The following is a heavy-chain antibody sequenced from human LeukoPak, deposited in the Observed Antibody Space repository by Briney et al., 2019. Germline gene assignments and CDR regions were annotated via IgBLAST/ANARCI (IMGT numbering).Heavy chain of an antibody. CDR2: ISAYNGNT. J-gene: IGHJ3*02. V-gene: IGHV1-18*01. CDR1: GYTFTSYG. D-gene: IGHD6-19*01. CDR3: ARVRAVAGLVDAFDK. Sequence: ASVKVSCKASGYTFTSYGIIWVRQAPGQGLEWMGWISAYNGNTNYAQKVQDRVTMKTDTSTNTAYMEMRSLTSDDTAVYYCARVRAVAGLVDAFDKWGQGTMVTVSS.